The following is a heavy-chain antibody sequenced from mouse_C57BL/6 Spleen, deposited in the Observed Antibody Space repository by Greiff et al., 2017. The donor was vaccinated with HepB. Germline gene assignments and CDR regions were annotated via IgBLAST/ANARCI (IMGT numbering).Heavy chain of an antibody. CDR3: ARLTGHYFDY. CDR2: ISSGGSYT. V-gene: IGHV5-6*01. CDR1: GFTFSSYG. D-gene: IGHD4-1*01. Sequence: VQLQQSGGDLVKPGGSLKLSCAASGFTFSSYGMSWVRQTPDKRLEWVATISSGGSYTYYPDSVKGRFTISRDNAKNTLYLQMSSLKSEDTAMYYCARLTGHYFDYWGQGTTLTVSS. J-gene: IGHJ2*01.